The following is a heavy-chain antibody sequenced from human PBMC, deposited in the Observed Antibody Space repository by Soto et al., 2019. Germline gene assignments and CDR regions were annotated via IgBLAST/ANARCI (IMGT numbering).Heavy chain of an antibody. CDR2: MSPHSGDT. D-gene: IGHD7-27*01. Sequence: QEQLVQSGAEVKKPGASVKVSCRASEYTFTTYDINWVRQATGQGLEWMGWMSPHSGDTGYAQKFQGRVTMTRDTSISTAYMELRSLRSDDTDVYYCARGPPNWGFDYWGPGTLVSVSS. CDR3: ARGPPNWGFDY. V-gene: IGHV1-8*01. J-gene: IGHJ4*02. CDR1: EYTFTTYD.